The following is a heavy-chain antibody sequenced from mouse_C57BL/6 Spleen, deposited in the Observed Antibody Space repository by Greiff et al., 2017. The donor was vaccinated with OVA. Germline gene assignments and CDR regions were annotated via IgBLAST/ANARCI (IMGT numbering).Heavy chain of an antibody. V-gene: IGHV1-55*01. CDR3: ARWEFITTVVADDYYAMDY. D-gene: IGHD1-1*01. J-gene: IGHJ4*01. CDR2: IYPGSGST. Sequence: QVQLQQSGAELVKPGASVKMSCKASSYTFTSYWITWVKQRPGQGLEWIGDIYPGSGSTNYNEKFKSKATLTVDTSSSTAYMQLSSLTSEDSAVYYCARWEFITTVVADDYYAMDYWGQGTSVTVSS. CDR1: SYTFTSYW.